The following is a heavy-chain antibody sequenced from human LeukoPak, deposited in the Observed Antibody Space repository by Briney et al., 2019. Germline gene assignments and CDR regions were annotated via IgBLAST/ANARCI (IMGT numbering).Heavy chain of an antibody. D-gene: IGHD3-9*01. CDR1: GYTFTSYD. J-gene: IGHJ4*02. Sequence: ASVKVSCKASGYTFTSYDINWVRQATGQGLEWMGWISAYNGNTNYAQKLQGRVTMTTDTSTSTAYMELRGLRSDDTAVYYCARQPEENYDILTGYYLTPFDYWGQGTLVTVSS. V-gene: IGHV1-18*01. CDR2: ISAYNGNT. CDR3: ARQPEENYDILTGYYLTPFDY.